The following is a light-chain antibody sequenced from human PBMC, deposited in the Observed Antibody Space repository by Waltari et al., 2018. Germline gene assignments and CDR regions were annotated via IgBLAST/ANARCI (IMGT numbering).Light chain of an antibody. J-gene: IGLJ3*02. V-gene: IGLV2-23*02. Sequence: QSALTQPAAVSGSPGQSVTISCTGASSDIGRYDIVSWYQQHPGNAPQLLISDVSKRPAGVSDGFSGSNSGDTASLTISGLQFEDEADYYCCSYAGNYVWVFGGGTRLTVL. CDR1: SSDIGRYDI. CDR2: DVS. CDR3: CSYAGNYVWV.